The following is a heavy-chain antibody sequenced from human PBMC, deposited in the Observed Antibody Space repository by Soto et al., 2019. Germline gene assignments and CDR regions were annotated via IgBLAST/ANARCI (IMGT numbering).Heavy chain of an antibody. D-gene: IGHD3-10*01. J-gene: IGHJ3*02. CDR3: ARRYGSACGI. CDR1: GGSISSYY. V-gene: IGHV4-59*01. CDR2: IYYSGST. Sequence: PSETLSLTCTVSGGSISSYYWSWIRQPPGKGLEWIGYIYYSGSTNYNPSLKSRVTISVDTSKNQFSLKLSSVTAADTAVYYCARRYGSACGIWGQGTMVTVSS.